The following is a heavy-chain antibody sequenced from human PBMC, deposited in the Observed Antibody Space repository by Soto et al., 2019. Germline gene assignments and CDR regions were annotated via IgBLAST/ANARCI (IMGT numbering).Heavy chain of an antibody. V-gene: IGHV1-58*01. CDR3: AASPGATVTTGYYYYGMDV. CDR2: IVVGSGNT. J-gene: IGHJ6*02. Sequence: SVKVSCKASGFTFTSSAVQWVRQARGQRLEWIGWIVVGSGNTNYAQKFQERVTITRDMSTSTAYMELSSLRSEDTAVYYCAASPGATVTTGYYYYGMDVWGQGATVTVSS. D-gene: IGHD4-17*01. CDR1: GFTFTSSA.